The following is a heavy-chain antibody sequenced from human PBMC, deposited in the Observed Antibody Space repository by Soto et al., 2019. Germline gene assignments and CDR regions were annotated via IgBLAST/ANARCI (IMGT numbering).Heavy chain of an antibody. Sequence: QAQLVESGGGLVKAGGSQRLSCTASAFTFSDYYMNWIRQAPGKGPEWVSYISSSGATIYYADSVKGRFAISRYNANNILYQQMNNRRAEDTAVYYCARENRCCCDCSTTSFPFDYCGQGSLVTVAS. J-gene: IGHJ4*02. D-gene: IGHD2-2*01. CDR1: AFTFSDYY. CDR3: ARENRCCCDCSTTSFPFDY. V-gene: IGHV3-11*01. CDR2: ISSSGATI.